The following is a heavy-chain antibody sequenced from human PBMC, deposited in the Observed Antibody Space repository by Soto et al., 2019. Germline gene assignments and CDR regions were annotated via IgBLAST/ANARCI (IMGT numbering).Heavy chain of an antibody. V-gene: IGHV1-69*12. CDR3: ARGNHRWLQLWYFDL. Sequence: QVQLVQSGAEVKKPGCSVTVSCKASGGTFSSYTISWVRQAPGQGLEWMGGIIPIFATENYAQKFQSRVTITADESTSTAYTELSSLRAEDTAVYYCARGNHRWLQLWYFDLCGRGTLVTVYS. CDR1: GGTFSSYT. D-gene: IGHD5-12*01. CDR2: IIPIFATE. J-gene: IGHJ2*01.